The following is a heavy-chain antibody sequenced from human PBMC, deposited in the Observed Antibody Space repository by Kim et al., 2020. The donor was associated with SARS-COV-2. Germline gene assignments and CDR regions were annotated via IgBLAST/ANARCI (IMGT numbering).Heavy chain of an antibody. J-gene: IGHJ6*01. Sequence: SETLSLTCTVSGGSISSSSYYWGWIRQPPGKGLEWIGSIYYSGSTYYNPSLKSRVTISVDTSKNQFSLKLSSVTAADTAVYYCARGGPQGYSSSWYLYY. D-gene: IGHD6-13*01. CDR1: GGSISSSSYY. CDR2: IYYSGST. V-gene: IGHV4-39*01. CDR3: ARGGPQGYSSSWYLYY.